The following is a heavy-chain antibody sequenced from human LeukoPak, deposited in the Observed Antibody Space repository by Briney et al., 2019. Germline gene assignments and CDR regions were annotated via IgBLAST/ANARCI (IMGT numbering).Heavy chain of an antibody. Sequence: PGGSLRLSCAASGFTFSSYAMSWVRQAPGKGLEWVSAISGSGGSTYYADSVKGRFTISRDNPKNTLYLQMNSLRAEDTAVYYCGKEGDYDFWGGKPPPTVGFDYWGQGTLVTVSS. J-gene: IGHJ4*02. V-gene: IGHV3-23*01. CDR2: ISGSGGST. D-gene: IGHD3-3*01. CDR1: GFTFSSYA. CDR3: GKEGDYDFWGGKPPPTVGFDY.